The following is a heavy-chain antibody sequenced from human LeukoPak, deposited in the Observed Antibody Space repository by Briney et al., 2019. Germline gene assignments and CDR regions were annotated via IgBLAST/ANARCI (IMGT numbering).Heavy chain of an antibody. Sequence: PSQTLSLTCTVSGGSISSGSYYWSWIRQPAGKGLEWIGRIYTSGSTNYNPSLKSQVTISVDTSKNQFSLKLSSVTAADTAVYYCAIDRAGYNWGYYYYMDVWGKGTTVTVSS. CDR1: GGSISSGSYY. J-gene: IGHJ6*03. V-gene: IGHV4-61*02. D-gene: IGHD5-24*01. CDR2: IYTSGST. CDR3: AIDRAGYNWGYYYYMDV.